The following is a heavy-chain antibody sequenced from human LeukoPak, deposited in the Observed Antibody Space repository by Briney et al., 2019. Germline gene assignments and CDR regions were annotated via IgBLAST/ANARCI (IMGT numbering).Heavy chain of an antibody. D-gene: IGHD3-3*01. Sequence: GGSLRLSCAASGFTFSTYSMNWVRQAPGKGLEWVAFIRYDGSNKYYADSVKGRFTISRDNSKNTLYLQMNSLRAEDTAVYYCAKDHGMEFDYWGQGTLVTVSS. CDR3: AKDHGMEFDY. CDR1: GFTFSTYS. CDR2: IRYDGSNK. V-gene: IGHV3-30*02. J-gene: IGHJ4*02.